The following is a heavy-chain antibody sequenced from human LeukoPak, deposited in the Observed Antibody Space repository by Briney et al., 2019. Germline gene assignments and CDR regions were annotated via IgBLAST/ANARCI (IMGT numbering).Heavy chain of an antibody. D-gene: IGHD2-15*01. CDR3: ARDHVVDGLVFDY. J-gene: IGHJ4*02. V-gene: IGHV3-7*01. Sequence: PGGSLRLSCAASGFTFSSYWMHWVRQAPGKGLEWVANINQDGSEKYYVDSVKGRFTISRDNAKNSLYLQMNSLRAKDTAIYYCARDHVVDGLVFDYWGQGALVTVSS. CDR2: INQDGSEK. CDR1: GFTFSSYW.